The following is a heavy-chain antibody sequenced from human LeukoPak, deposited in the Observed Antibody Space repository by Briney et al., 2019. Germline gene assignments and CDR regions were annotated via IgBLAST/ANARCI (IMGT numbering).Heavy chain of an antibody. CDR2: ISYDGSNK. CDR1: GFTFSSYA. V-gene: IGHV3-30-3*01. J-gene: IGHJ4*02. CDR3: ARDRRGTYYYDSSGYCFDY. Sequence: GRSLRLSCGASGFTFSSYAMHWVRQAPGKGLEWVAVISYDGSNKYYADSAKGRFTVSRDNSKNTLYLQMNSLRAEDTAVYYCARDRRGTYYYDSSGYCFDYWGQGTLVTVSS. D-gene: IGHD3-22*01.